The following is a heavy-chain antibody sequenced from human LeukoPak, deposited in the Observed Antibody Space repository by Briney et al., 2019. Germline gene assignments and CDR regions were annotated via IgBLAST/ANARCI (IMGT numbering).Heavy chain of an antibody. J-gene: IGHJ6*02. CDR1: GYTFTSYG. CDR3: ARDPGRDGYNYDYYYYYGMDV. V-gene: IGHV1-69*04. D-gene: IGHD5-24*01. Sequence: SVKVSCKASGYTFTSYGISRVRQAPGQGLEWMGRIIPILGIANYAQKFQGRVTITADKSTSTAYMELSSLRSEDTAVYYCARDPGRDGYNYDYYYYYGMDVWGQGTTVTVSS. CDR2: IIPILGIA.